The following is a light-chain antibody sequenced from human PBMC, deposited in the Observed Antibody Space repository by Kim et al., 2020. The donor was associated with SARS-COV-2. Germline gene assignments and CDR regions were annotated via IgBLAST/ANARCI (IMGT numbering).Light chain of an antibody. CDR3: QAWDSSSVV. CDR1: KLGDKY. V-gene: IGLV3-1*01. CDR2: QDS. J-gene: IGLJ2*01. Sequence: FSPGQTASITCSGDKLGDKYACWYQQKPGQSPVLVIYQDSKRPSGIPERFSGSNSGNTATLTISGTQAMDEADYYCQAWDSSSVVFGGGTQLTVL.